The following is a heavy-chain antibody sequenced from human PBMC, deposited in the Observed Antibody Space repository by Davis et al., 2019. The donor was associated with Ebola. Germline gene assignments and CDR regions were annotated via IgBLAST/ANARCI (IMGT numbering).Heavy chain of an antibody. Sequence: GESLKISCAASGFTFTSYAMHWVRQAPGQRLEWMGWINAGNGNTKYSQKFQGRVTITRDTSASTAYMELSSLRSEDTAVYYCARDGKQQLVWGYFDYWGQGTLVTVSS. CDR1: GFTFTSYA. D-gene: IGHD6-13*01. CDR2: INAGNGNT. J-gene: IGHJ4*02. CDR3: ARDGKQQLVWGYFDY. V-gene: IGHV1-3*01.